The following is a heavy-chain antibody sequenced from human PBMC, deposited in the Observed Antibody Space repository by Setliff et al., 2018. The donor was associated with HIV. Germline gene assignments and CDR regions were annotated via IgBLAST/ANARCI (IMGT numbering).Heavy chain of an antibody. J-gene: IGHJ3*02. CDR3: ATRSAAAGSGPGAFDI. CDR2: FDPEDGET. V-gene: IGHV1-24*01. CDR1: GYTFSTY. Sequence: GASVKVSCKASGYTFSTYDFNWVRQAAGQGLEWMGGFDPEDGETIYAQKFQGRVTMTEDTSTDTAYMELSSLRSEDTAVYYCATRSAAAGSGPGAFDIWGQGTMVTVSS. D-gene: IGHD6-13*01.